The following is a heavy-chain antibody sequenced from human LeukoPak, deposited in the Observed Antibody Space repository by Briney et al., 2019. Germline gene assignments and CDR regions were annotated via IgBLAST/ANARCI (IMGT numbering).Heavy chain of an antibody. CDR3: ARHRRSGIAPAGLDY. J-gene: IGHJ4*02. D-gene: IGHD6-13*01. Sequence: SQTLSLTCTVSGGSISSGDYYWSWIRQPPGKGLEWIGYIYYSGSTNYNPSLKSRVTISVDTSKNQFSLKLSSVTAADTAVYYCARHRRSGIAPAGLDYWGQGTLVTVSS. CDR2: IYYSGST. CDR1: GGSISSGDYY. V-gene: IGHV4-30-4*01.